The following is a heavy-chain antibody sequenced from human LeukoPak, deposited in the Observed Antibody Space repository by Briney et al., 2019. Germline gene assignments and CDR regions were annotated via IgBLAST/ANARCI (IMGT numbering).Heavy chain of an antibody. CDR2: ISGGGGYT. V-gene: IGHV3-23*01. D-gene: IGHD2-2*03. J-gene: IGHJ4*02. CDR1: GFTFSSNG. CDR3: AKLGYCSSTSCHDYFDY. Sequence: PGGSLRLSCAASGFTFSSNGISWVRQAPGKGLEWVSIISGGGGYTYYADSVKGRFTISRDNSKNTLYLRMNSLRAEDTAVYYCAKLGYCSSTSCHDYFDYWGQGTLVTVSS.